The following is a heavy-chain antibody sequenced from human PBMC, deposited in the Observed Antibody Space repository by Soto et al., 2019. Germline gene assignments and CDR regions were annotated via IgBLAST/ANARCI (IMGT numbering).Heavy chain of an antibody. D-gene: IGHD5-12*01. V-gene: IGHV4-59*01. CDR1: GGSISSYY. Sequence: PSETLSLTCTVSGGSISSYYWSWIRQPPGKGLEWIGYIYYTGGTNYNPSLKSRVTISVDTSKNQFSLNLSSVTAADTAVYYCARDISGYETGFDYWGQGTLVTVSS. J-gene: IGHJ4*02. CDR3: ARDISGYETGFDY. CDR2: IYYTGGT.